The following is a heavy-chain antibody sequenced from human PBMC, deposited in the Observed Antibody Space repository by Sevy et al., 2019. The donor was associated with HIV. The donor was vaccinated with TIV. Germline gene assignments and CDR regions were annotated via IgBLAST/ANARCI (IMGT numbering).Heavy chain of an antibody. V-gene: IGHV4-59*01. Sequence: SETLSLTCTVSGGSISSYYWSWIRQPPGKGLEWIGYIYYSGSTNYNPSLKSRFTISVDTSKNQFSLKLSSVTAADTAVYYCARYRSGSSSFDYWGQGTLVTVSS. CDR2: IYYSGST. CDR3: ARYRSGSSSFDY. CDR1: GGSISSYY. D-gene: IGHD6-13*01. J-gene: IGHJ4*02.